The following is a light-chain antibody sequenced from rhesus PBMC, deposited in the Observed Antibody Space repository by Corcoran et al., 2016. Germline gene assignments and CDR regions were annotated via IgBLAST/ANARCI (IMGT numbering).Light chain of an antibody. CDR2: AAS. CDR1: QGISNA. CDR3: QQGYSTPFT. Sequence: DIQMSQSPSSLSASVGDNVTITCRASQGISNALAWYQQKPGKAPKLLSYAASSLESGVPSRFSGSRSWTDFTLTISSLQPEDFATYYCQQGYSTPFTFGPGTKLDIK. J-gene: IGKJ3*01. V-gene: IGKV1-33*02.